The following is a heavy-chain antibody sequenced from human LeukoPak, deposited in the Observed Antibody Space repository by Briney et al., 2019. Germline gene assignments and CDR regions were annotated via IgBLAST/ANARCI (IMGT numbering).Heavy chain of an antibody. V-gene: IGHV3-30*02. Sequence: QSGGSLRLSCAASGFTFSSYGMHWVRQAPGKGLEWVAVIWYDGSNKYYADSVKGRFTISRDNSKNTLYLQMNSLRAEDTAVYYCAKSEPGRWLQLGYFQHWGQGTLVTVSS. CDR3: AKSEPGRWLQLGYFQH. CDR1: GFTFSSYG. CDR2: IWYDGSNK. J-gene: IGHJ1*01. D-gene: IGHD5-24*01.